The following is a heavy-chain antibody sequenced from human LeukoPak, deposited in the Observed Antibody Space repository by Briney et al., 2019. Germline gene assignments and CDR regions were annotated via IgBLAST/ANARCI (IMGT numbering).Heavy chain of an antibody. D-gene: IGHD1-26*01. V-gene: IGHV1-46*01. CDR2: INPSGGST. CDR1: GYTFTGYY. CDR3: ARDGENQVHRKVVAPIWYFDL. J-gene: IGHJ2*01. Sequence: GASVKVSCKASGYTFTGYYMHWVRQAPGQGLEWMGIINPSGGSTSYAQKFQGRVTMTRDTSTSTVYMELSSLRSEDTAVYYCARDGENQVHRKVVAPIWYFDLWGRGTLVTVSS.